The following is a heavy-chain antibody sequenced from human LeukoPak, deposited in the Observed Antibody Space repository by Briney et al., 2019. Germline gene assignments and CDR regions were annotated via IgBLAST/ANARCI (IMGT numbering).Heavy chain of an antibody. CDR1: GDSVSRNNIA. J-gene: IGHJ4*02. CDR2: TFLRSNWYS. V-gene: IGHV6-1*01. CDR3: ARGRDVVVVPAADFDY. D-gene: IGHD2-2*01. Sequence: SQTLSLTCDISGDSVSRNNIAWNWIRQSPSRGLEWLGRTFLRSNWYSEYAGSLKGRLTISPDTSKNQFSLHLSSVTPEDTAVYFCARGRDVVVVPAADFDYWGQGILVTVSS.